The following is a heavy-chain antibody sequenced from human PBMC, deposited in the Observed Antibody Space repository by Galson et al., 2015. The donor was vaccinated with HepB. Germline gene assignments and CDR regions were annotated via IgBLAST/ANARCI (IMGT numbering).Heavy chain of an antibody. Sequence: SLRLSCAGSGFTFSHAWMNWVRQAPGKGLEWVGRIKSYDDDGATVEYAAPVRGRFSISRFDSKSTLYLQMNRLKTEDTAVYYCVTDRVSYCTPPACLDAGHYFSYYGLDVWGRGTTVTVSS. CDR1: GFTFSHAW. CDR2: IKSYDDDGAT. D-gene: IGHD2-8*01. J-gene: IGHJ6*02. V-gene: IGHV3-15*07. CDR3: VTDRVSYCTPPACLDAGHYFSYYGLDV.